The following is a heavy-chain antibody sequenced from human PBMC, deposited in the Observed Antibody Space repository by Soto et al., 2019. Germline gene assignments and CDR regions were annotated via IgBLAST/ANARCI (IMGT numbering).Heavy chain of an antibody. V-gene: IGHV1-46*03. CDR3: SRVDPGETSPFDH. J-gene: IGHJ4*02. D-gene: IGHD3-10*01. CDR2: INPFDGSR. Sequence: ASVKVSCKASGYIFTSYYIHWVRQAPGQGLEWMGWINPFDGSRMFAQSFQGRVTMTRDTSTSTVYMEVSSLRSGDTAVYYCSRVDPGETSPFDHWGQGTQVT. CDR1: GYIFTSYY.